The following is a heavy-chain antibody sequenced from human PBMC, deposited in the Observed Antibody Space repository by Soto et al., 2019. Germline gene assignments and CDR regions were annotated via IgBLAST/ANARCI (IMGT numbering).Heavy chain of an antibody. J-gene: IGHJ4*02. CDR2: VYYTGST. V-gene: IGHV4-59*01. D-gene: IGHD3-22*01. Sequence: PSETLSLTCTVSGDSISTFYWGWMRQSPGKELEWMGYVYYTGSTNYNPSLKSRVAISVDRSKNQFSLKLTSANAADTAVYYCARGRTVRNYADASSDYFYIFDYWGQGTQVTVSS. CDR3: ARGRTVRNYADASSDYFYIFDY. CDR1: GDSISTFY.